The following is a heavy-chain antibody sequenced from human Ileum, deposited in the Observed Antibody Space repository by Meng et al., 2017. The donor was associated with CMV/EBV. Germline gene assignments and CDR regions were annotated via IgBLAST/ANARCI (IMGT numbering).Heavy chain of an antibody. CDR2: INHSGST. V-gene: IGHV4-61*01. Sequence: SETLSLTCTVSGGSVSSGSYYWSWIRQPPGKGLEWIGEINHSGSTNYNPSLKSRVTISVDTSKNQFSLKLSSVTAADTAVYYCARGGPFHYYGSGSYYNRPLGYGMDVWGQGTTVTVSS. J-gene: IGHJ6*02. CDR1: GGSVSSGSYY. CDR3: ARGGPFHYYGSGSYYNRPLGYGMDV. D-gene: IGHD3-10*01.